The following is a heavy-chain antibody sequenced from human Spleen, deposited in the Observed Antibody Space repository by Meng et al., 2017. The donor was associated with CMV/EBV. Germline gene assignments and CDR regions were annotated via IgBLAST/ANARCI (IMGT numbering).Heavy chain of an antibody. V-gene: IGHV3-48*04. CDR3: ARDRPRYYDSSGYDY. CDR2: ISSSSSTI. CDR1: GFTFSSDS. J-gene: IGHJ4*02. D-gene: IGHD3-22*01. Sequence: GGSRRLSCAASGFTFSSDSMNWVRQAPGKGLEWVSYISSSSSTIYYADSVKGRFTISRDNAKNSLYLQMNSLRAEDTAVYYCARDRPRYYDSSGYDYWGQGTLVTVSS.